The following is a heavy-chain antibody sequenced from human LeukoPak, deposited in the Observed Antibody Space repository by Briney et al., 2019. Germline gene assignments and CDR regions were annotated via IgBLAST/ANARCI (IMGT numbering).Heavy chain of an antibody. CDR2: IYYSGST. CDR3: ARRPSGAWYDY. D-gene: IGHD6-19*01. J-gene: IGHJ4*02. Sequence: SETLSLTCAVYGGSFSGYYWSWIRQPPGKGLEWIGSIYYSGSTYYNPSLKSRVTISVDTSKNQFSLKLSSVTAADTAVYYCARRPSGAWYDYWGQGTLVTVSS. V-gene: IGHV4-34*01. CDR1: GGSFSGYY.